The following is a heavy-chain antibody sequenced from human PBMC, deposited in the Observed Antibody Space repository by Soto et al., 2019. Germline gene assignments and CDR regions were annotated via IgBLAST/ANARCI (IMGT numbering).Heavy chain of an antibody. CDR1: GGSFSSYH. CDR2: INHSGGT. CDR3: ARRGSGSYRYYYGLDV. D-gene: IGHD3-10*01. J-gene: IGHJ6*02. V-gene: IGHV4-34*01. Sequence: SETLSLTCAAYGGSFSSYHWSWIRQPPGKGLEWIGEINHSGGTNYNPSLKSRVTISVDTSKNQFSLNLYSVTAADTAVYYCARRGSGSYRYYYGLDVWGQVTTVTVSS.